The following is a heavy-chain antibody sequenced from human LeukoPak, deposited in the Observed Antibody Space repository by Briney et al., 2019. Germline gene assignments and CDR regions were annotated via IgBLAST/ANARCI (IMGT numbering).Heavy chain of an antibody. D-gene: IGHD6-13*01. CDR1: GFTFSSYS. CDR2: ISSSSSYI. V-gene: IGHV3-21*01. Sequence: GGSLRLSCAASGFTFSSYSMNWVRQAPGKGLEWVSSISSSSSYIYYADSVKGRFTISRDNAKNSLYLQMNSLRVEDTAVHYCARASAAGTNLFDYWGQGTLVTVSS. CDR3: ARASAAGTNLFDY. J-gene: IGHJ4*02.